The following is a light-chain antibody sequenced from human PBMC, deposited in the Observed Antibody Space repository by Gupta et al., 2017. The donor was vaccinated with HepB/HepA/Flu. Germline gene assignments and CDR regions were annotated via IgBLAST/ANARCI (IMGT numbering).Light chain of an antibody. Sequence: QSALTQPASVSGSLGQSIPISCTGTSSDIGAYNHVSWYQQHPGKAPKLMIYDVINRPSGVPNRFSGSKSGNTASLTIAGLQAEDEADYYCSSLTTKNTLLFGGGTKLTVL. CDR2: DVI. CDR3: SSLTTKNTLL. V-gene: IGLV2-14*03. J-gene: IGLJ2*01. CDR1: SSDIGAYNH.